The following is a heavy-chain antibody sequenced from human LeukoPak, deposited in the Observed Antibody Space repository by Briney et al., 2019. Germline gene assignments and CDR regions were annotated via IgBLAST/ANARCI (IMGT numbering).Heavy chain of an antibody. V-gene: IGHV3-43*01. CDR2: ISWDGGST. J-gene: IGHJ6*03. Sequence: GGSLRLSCAASGFTFDDYTMHWVRQAPGKGLEWVSLISWDGGSTYYADSVKGRFTISRDNSKNSLYLQMNSLRTEDTALYYCAKDGSSSIIPPYYYMDVWGKGTTVTVSS. CDR1: GFTFDDYT. D-gene: IGHD6-13*01. CDR3: AKDGSSSIIPPYYYMDV.